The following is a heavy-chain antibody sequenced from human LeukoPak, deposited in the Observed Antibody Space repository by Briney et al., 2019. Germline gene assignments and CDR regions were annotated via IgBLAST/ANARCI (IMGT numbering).Heavy chain of an antibody. D-gene: IGHD2-21*02. Sequence: PSQTLSLTCAISGDIVSSNTAAWNWIRQSPSRGLEWLGRTFYRSKWYNSYAVSVKSRITINPDTSKSHFSLQPNSVTPEDTAVYYCARAGFCSGSDCYSRFDYWGQGTLVTVSS. CDR3: ARAGFCSGSDCYSRFDY. V-gene: IGHV6-1*01. J-gene: IGHJ4*01. CDR2: TFYRSKWYN. CDR1: GDIVSSNTAA.